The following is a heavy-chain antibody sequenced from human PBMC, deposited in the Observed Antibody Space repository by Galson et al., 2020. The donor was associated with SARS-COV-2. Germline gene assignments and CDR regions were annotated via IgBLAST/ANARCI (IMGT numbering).Heavy chain of an antibody. J-gene: IGHJ5*02. Sequence: TGGSLRLSCAASGFTFSSYGMQWVRQAPGKGLEWVAVISYDGSNTYYADSVKGRFTISRDNSKNTLYLQMNSLRAEDTAVYYCAKDNSGSYFLCWFDPWGQGTLVTVSS. CDR1: GFTFSSYG. D-gene: IGHD1-26*01. CDR2: ISYDGSNT. V-gene: IGHV3-30*18. CDR3: AKDNSGSYFLCWFDP.